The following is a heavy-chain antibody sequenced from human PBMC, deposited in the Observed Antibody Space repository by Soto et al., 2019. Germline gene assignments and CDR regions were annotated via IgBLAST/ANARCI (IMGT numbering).Heavy chain of an antibody. CDR2: IYYSGST. CDR3: ARGAAYLHDLLAI. J-gene: IGHJ3*02. D-gene: IGHD3-16*01. V-gene: IGHV4-59*01. Sequence: SETLSLTCTVSGGSISSYYWSWIRQPPGKGLEWIGYIYYSGSTNYNPSLKSRVTISVDTSKNQFSLKLSSVTAADTAVYYCARGAAYLHDLLAIPGQGTIVPVSS. CDR1: GGSISSYY.